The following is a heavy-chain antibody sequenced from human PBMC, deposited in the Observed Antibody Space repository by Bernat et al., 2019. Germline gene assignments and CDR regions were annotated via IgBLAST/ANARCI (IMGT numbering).Heavy chain of an antibody. CDR1: GFSLSSYE. CDR3: ANHQWLQPPYIFY. V-gene: IGHV3-48*03. J-gene: IGHJ4*02. CDR2: MNIGGSPI. D-gene: IGHD5-12*01. Sequence: EVQLVESGGGLVQPGGSLRLSCAASGFSLSSYEINWVRQTPGKGLEWVSYMNIGGSPIYYADSGKGRFTIYRDNAKNSFYLQMNSLRVEDTALYYWANHQWLQPPYIFYWGQGTLVTVSS.